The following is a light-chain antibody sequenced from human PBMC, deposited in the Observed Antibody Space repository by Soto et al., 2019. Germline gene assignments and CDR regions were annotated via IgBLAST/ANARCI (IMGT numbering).Light chain of an antibody. CDR1: QSVSNF. Sequence: EIVLTQSPATLSLTPGERATLSCRASQSVSNFLAWYQQKPGQAPRLLISDASNRATGIPGRFSGSGSGTXXXXXXXSLELEDFAVYYCQQRSNWPWTFGQGTKVEIK. CDR3: QQRSNWPWT. CDR2: DAS. V-gene: IGKV3-11*01. J-gene: IGKJ1*01.